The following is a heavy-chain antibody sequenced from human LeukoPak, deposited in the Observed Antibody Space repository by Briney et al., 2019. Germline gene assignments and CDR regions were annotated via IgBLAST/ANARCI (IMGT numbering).Heavy chain of an antibody. CDR2: ISYDGSNK. D-gene: IGHD4-17*01. CDR3: AREHGDKLFDY. Sequence: GRSLRLSCAASGFTFSSYAMLWVRQAPGKGLEGVAVISYDGSNKYYADSVKGRFTISRDNSKNTLYLQMNSLRAEDTAVYYCAREHGDKLFDYWGQATLVTVSS. CDR1: GFTFSSYA. J-gene: IGHJ4*02. V-gene: IGHV3-30*01.